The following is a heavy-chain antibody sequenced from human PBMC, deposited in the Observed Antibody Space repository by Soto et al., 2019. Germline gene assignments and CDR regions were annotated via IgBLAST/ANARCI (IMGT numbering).Heavy chain of an antibody. D-gene: IGHD3-10*01. CDR3: ARKGVRKHWFDP. CDR1: GGXIRTYY. Sequence: PSETLXLTCTVSGGXIRTYYWIWIRQPPGKGLERIGEINHSGSTNYNPSLKSPATISVDTSKNQFSLKLSSVTAADSAFYYCARKGVRKHWFDPWVQGTLVTVSS. J-gene: IGHJ5*02. V-gene: IGHV4-34*01. CDR2: INHSGST.